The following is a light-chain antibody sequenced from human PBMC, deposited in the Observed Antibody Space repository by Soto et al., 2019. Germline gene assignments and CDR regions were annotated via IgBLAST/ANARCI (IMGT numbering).Light chain of an antibody. Sequence: DIVMTQSPDSLAVSLGERATINCKSSQSVLYSSNNKNYLAWYQQKPGQPPKLLISWASTRESGVPDRFSGSGSGTDFTLTISSLQAEEVAVYYCQQYHSTLSFGEGTKVEIK. CDR2: WAS. CDR1: QSVLYSSNNKNY. J-gene: IGKJ4*01. V-gene: IGKV4-1*01. CDR3: QQYHSTLS.